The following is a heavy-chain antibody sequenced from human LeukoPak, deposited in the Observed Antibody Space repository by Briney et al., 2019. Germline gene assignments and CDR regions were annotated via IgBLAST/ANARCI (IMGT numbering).Heavy chain of an antibody. D-gene: IGHD4-17*01. CDR1: GFTFSSYS. J-gene: IGHJ3*02. CDR2: ISGSGGST. V-gene: IGHV3-23*01. CDR3: AKDPNGDYIGTFDI. Sequence: GGSLRLSCAASGFTFSSYSMNWVRQAPGKGLEWVSSISGSGGSTQYAASVQGRFTISRDNSKNTLYLQMNSLRAEDTAVYYCAKDPNGDYIGTFDIWGQGTMVTVSS.